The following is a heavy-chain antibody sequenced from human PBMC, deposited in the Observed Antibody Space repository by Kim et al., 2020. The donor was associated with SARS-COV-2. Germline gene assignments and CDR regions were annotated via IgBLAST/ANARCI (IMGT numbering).Heavy chain of an antibody. Sequence: GGSLRLSCAASGFTFSSYAMSWVRQAPGKGLEWVSAISGSGGSTYYADSVKGRFTISRDNSKNTLYLQMNSLRAEDTAVYYCAKALLLRYFDWLGPYYFDYWGQGTLVTVSS. CDR3: AKALLLRYFDWLGPYYFDY. V-gene: IGHV3-23*01. CDR2: ISGSGGST. D-gene: IGHD3-9*01. CDR1: GFTFSSYA. J-gene: IGHJ4*02.